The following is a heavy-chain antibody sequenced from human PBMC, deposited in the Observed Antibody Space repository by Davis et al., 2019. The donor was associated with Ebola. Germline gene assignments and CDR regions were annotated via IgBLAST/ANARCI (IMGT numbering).Heavy chain of an antibody. CDR1: GGSISSSNW. CDR2: INHSGST. CDR3: ARAVGIAAWFDP. V-gene: IGHV4-4*02. D-gene: IGHD6-6*01. Sequence: SETLSLTFAVSGGSISSSNWWSWVRQPPGKGLEWIGEINHSGSTNYNPSLKSRVTISVDTSKNQFSLKLSSVTAADTAVYYCARAVGIAAWFDPWGQGTLVTVSS. J-gene: IGHJ5*02.